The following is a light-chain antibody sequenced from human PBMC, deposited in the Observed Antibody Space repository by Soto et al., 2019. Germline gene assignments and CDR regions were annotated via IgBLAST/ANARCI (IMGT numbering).Light chain of an antibody. J-gene: IGKJ1*01. CDR1: QSISSN. V-gene: IGKV3-15*01. CDR2: VAS. Sequence: EIVMTQSPATLSVSPGERATLSCRASQSISSNLAWYQQKPGQAPRLLIYVASTRATDIPARFSGSGSGTEFTLTISSLQSEDFAVYYCQQYNNWPRTFGQGTKVDIK. CDR3: QQYNNWPRT.